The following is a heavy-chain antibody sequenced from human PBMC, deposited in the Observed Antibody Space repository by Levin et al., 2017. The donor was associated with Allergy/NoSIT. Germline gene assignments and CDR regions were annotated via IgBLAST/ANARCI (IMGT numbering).Heavy chain of an antibody. CDR1: GASFSGYY. D-gene: IGHD2-2*01. CDR2: INDSGST. V-gene: IGHV4-34*01. Sequence: PSETLSLTCAVYGASFSGYYWSWIRQPPGKGLEWIGEINDSGSTNYNPSLKSRVTISLDTSKKQFSLKLSSVTAADTAVYYCATILGYCSSTTCYAGDYWGQGPWSPSPQ. J-gene: IGHJ4*02. CDR3: ATILGYCSSTTCYAGDY.